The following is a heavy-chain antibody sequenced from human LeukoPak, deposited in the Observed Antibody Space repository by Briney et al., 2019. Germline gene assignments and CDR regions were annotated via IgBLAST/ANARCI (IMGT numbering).Heavy chain of an antibody. CDR2: ISSSGSTI. D-gene: IGHD3-9*01. CDR1: GFTFSRYE. CDR3: ARGRYYDILTGYYIHPAPFDY. V-gene: IGHV3-48*03. J-gene: IGHJ4*02. Sequence: GGSLRLSCAASGFTFSRYEMNWVRQAPGKGLEWVSYISSSGSTIYYADSVKGRFTISRDNAKNSLYLQMNSLRAEDTAVYYCARGRYYDILTGYYIHPAPFDYWGQGTLVTVSS.